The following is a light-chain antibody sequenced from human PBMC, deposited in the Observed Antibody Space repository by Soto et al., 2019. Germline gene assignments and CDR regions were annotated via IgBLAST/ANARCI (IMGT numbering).Light chain of an antibody. CDR1: QGIRND. Sequence: AIPMTQSPSSLSASVGARVTITCRASQGIRNDLGWYQQKPGKAPKLLIYAASSLQSGVPSRFSGSGSGTDFTLTISSLQPEDFATYYCLHDYNYPWTFGQGTKVEIK. V-gene: IGKV1-6*01. CDR3: LHDYNYPWT. J-gene: IGKJ1*01. CDR2: AAS.